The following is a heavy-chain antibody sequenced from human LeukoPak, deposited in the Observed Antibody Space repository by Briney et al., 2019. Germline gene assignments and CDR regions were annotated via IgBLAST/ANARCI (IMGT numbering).Heavy chain of an antibody. J-gene: IGHJ4*02. V-gene: IGHV3-15*04. CDR2: IERESDGATT. Sequence: PGGSLRLSCAASGFTFSDYYMSWIRQAPGKGLEGVGRIERESDGATTEYAVPVKGRFSISRDDSKRTVFLQMNSLKTEDTAVYFCATDAPYYFDGSAYHNVFDYWGQGTLVTVSS. CDR3: ATDAPYYFDGSAYHNVFDY. CDR1: GFTFSDYY. D-gene: IGHD3-22*01.